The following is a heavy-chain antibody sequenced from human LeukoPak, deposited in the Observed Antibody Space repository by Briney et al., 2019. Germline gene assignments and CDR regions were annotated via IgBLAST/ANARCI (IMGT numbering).Heavy chain of an antibody. CDR2: IYHSGST. CDR1: GGSISSGGYS. D-gene: IGHD6-19*01. Sequence: NSSQTLSLTCAVSGGSISSGGYSWSWIRQPPGKGLEWIGYIYHSGSTYYNLSLKSRVTISVDRSKNQFSLKLSSVTAADTAVYYCARAPSYSSGWSDAFDIWGQGTMVTVSS. CDR3: ARAPSYSSGWSDAFDI. J-gene: IGHJ3*02. V-gene: IGHV4-30-2*01.